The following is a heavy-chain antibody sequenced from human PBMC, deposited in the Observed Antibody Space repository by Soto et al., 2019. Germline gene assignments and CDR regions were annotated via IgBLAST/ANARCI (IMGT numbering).Heavy chain of an antibody. V-gene: IGHV1-18*01. J-gene: IGHJ4*02. CDR3: ATDAPPEDY. Sequence: QVQLVQSGAEVKKPGASVKVSCKASGYTFTSYAISWVRQAPGQGLEWMGWISAYNGNTNYAQKLQXTXTXXTATSTSTAYMEPRTLRSDDTAVYSSATDAPPEDYWGQGTLFTVSS. CDR2: ISAYNGNT. CDR1: GYTFTSYA.